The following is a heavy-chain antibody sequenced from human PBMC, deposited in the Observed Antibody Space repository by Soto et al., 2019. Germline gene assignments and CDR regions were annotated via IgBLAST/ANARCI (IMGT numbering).Heavy chain of an antibody. CDR1: GGSISSSSYY. D-gene: IGHD3-16*02. V-gene: IGHV4-39*01. CDR2: IYYSGST. CDR3: ARGRHYDYIWGSYRSPGYFDY. Sequence: PSETLSLTCTVSGGSISSSSYYWGWIRQPPGKGLEWIGSIYYSGSTYYNPSLKSRVTISVDTSKNQFSLKLSSVTAADTAVYYCARGRHYDYIWGSYRSPGYFDYWGQGTLVTVSS. J-gene: IGHJ4*02.